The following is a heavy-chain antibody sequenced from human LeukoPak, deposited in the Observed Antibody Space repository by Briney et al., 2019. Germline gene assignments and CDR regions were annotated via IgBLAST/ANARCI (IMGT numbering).Heavy chain of an antibody. CDR3: ARDWGKGDY. D-gene: IGHD3-16*01. Sequence: AGSLRLSCAASGFTFSSYGMHWVRQAPGKGLEWVSLIWYDGSNKYYADSVKGRFTISRDNSKNTLYLQMNSLRAEDTAVYYCARDWGKGDYWGQGTLVTVSS. V-gene: IGHV3-33*08. CDR1: GFTFSSYG. J-gene: IGHJ4*02. CDR2: IWYDGSNK.